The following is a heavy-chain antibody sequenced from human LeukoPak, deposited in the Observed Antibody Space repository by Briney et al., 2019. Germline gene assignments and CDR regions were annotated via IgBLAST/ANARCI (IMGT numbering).Heavy chain of an antibody. Sequence: SETLSLTCAVYGGSFSGYYWSWIRQPPGKGLEWIGEINHSGGTNYNPSPKSRVTISVDTSKNQFSLKLSSVTAADTAVYYCARRYQLPPYYYYGMDVWGKGTTVTVSS. D-gene: IGHD2-2*01. CDR2: INHSGGT. V-gene: IGHV4-34*01. CDR3: ARRYQLPPYYYYGMDV. CDR1: GGSFSGYY. J-gene: IGHJ6*04.